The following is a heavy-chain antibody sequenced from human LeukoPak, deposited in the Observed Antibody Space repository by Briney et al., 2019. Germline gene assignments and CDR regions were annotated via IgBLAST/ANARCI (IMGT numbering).Heavy chain of an antibody. V-gene: IGHV4-31*03. J-gene: IGHJ4*02. D-gene: IGHD3-10*01. CDR2: IYYSGGT. CDR3: ARNADMYYYVDN. Sequence: SQTLSLTCTVSSGSISSSGYYCSWIRQHPGKGLEWIGCIYYSGGTYYNPSLKSRVTISVDTSKNQFSLSLSSVTAADTAVYYCARNADMYYYVDNWGQGTLVTVSS. CDR1: SGSISSSGYY.